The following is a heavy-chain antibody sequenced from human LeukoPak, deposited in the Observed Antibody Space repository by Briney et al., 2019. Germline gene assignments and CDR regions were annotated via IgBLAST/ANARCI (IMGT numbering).Heavy chain of an antibody. D-gene: IGHD6-19*01. V-gene: IGHV1-58*02. J-gene: IGHJ4*02. Sequence: ASVKVSCKASGFTFTSSAMQWVRQARGQRLEWIGWIVVGSGNTNYAQKLQERVTITRDMSTSTAYMELSSLRSEDTAVYYCAAEGSSGPFDYWGQGTLVTVSS. CDR3: AAEGSSGPFDY. CDR1: GFTFTSSA. CDR2: IVVGSGNT.